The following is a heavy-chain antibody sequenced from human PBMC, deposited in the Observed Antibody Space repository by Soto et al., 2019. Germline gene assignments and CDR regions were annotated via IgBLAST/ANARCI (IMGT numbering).Heavy chain of an antibody. J-gene: IGHJ5*01. V-gene: IGHV1-3*01. D-gene: IGHD2-15*01. CDR1: GYTCTKYT. CDR2: INAGTGNT. Sequence: QVQLVQSGAEVKRPGASVRLSCKASGYTCTKYTIHWVRQAPGQGLEWMGWINAGTGNTKYSQKFQGRLTTARDTSASTAYMDLSSVTSEDTAVYYCARGEGYCSDAISFRWFDSWGQGSLLTVSS. CDR3: ARGEGYCSDAISFRWFDS.